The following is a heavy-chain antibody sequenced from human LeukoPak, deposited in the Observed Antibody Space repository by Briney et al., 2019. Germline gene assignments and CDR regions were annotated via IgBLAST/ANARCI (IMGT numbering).Heavy chain of an antibody. Sequence: GGSLRLSCAASGVTFSSYGMHWVRQAPGKGLEWVAVISYDGSNKYYADSVKGRFTISRDNSKNTLYLQMNSLRAEDTAVYYCASGRDGYNYYFDYWGQGTLVTVSS. CDR2: ISYDGSNK. J-gene: IGHJ4*02. CDR3: ASGRDGYNYYFDY. V-gene: IGHV3-30*03. D-gene: IGHD5-24*01. CDR1: GVTFSSYG.